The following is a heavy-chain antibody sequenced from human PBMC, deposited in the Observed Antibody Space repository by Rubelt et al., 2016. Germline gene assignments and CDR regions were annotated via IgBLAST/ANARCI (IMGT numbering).Heavy chain of an antibody. CDR1: G. Sequence: GISWVRQAPGQGLEWMGWISAYNGNTNYAQKLQGRVTMTTDTSTSTAYMELRSLRSDDTAVYYCAREIVVVPGGPASYYYYYGMDVWGQGTTVTVSS. D-gene: IGHD2-2*01. CDR3: AREIVVVPGGPASYYYYYGMDV. J-gene: IGHJ6*02. V-gene: IGHV1-18*01. CDR2: ISAYNGNT.